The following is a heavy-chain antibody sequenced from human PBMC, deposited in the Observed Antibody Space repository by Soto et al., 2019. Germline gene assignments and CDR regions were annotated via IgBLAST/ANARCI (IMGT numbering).Heavy chain of an antibody. CDR3: AIEVWGRGGYYLDS. Sequence: QVHVVQSGAEVKKPGSSVKVTCKAFGGTFNSFGINWVRQAPGQGLEWMGGIIPVFGTTKYAQKFRDRVTRVADGSTSTSYMELNSLTSDYTAVYYCAIEVWGRGGYYLDSWGQGTLVTVSS. J-gene: IGHJ4*02. V-gene: IGHV1-69*01. D-gene: IGHD7-27*01. CDR2: IIPVFGTT. CDR1: GGTFNSFG.